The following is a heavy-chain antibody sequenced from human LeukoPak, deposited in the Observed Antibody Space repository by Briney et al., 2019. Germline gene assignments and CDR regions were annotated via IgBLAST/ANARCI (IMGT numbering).Heavy chain of an antibody. CDR1: GGSISSYY. J-gene: IGHJ5*02. Sequence: SETLSLTCTISGGSISSYYWSWIRQPPGKGLEWIGYIYYTGSTNHNPSLKSRVTISVDTSKNQFSLKLSSVTAADTAAYYCARDARRGWFDPWGQGTLVTVSS. CDR2: IYYTGST. CDR3: ARDARRGWFDP. D-gene: IGHD3-10*01. V-gene: IGHV4-59*01.